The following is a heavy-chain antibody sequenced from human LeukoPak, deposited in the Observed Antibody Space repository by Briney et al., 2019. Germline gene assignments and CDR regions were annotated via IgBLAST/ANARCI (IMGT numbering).Heavy chain of an antibody. CDR1: GFTFSSYS. Sequence: GGSLRLSCAASGFTFSSYSMNWVRQAPGKGLEWVSFISTSSSYIHYADSVKGRFTISRDNAKKSLYLQMNSLRAEDTAVYYCARVVDTAMVLYGAFDIWGQGTMVTVSS. D-gene: IGHD5-18*01. CDR2: ISTSSSYI. J-gene: IGHJ3*02. CDR3: ARVVDTAMVLYGAFDI. V-gene: IGHV3-21*01.